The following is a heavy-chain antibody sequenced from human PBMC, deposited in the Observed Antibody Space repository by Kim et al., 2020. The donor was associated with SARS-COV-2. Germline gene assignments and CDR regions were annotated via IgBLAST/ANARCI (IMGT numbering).Heavy chain of an antibody. CDR3: AREPPGIAAAGTPYYGMDV. D-gene: IGHD6-13*01. Sequence: ASVKVSCKASGYTFTSYYMHWVRQAPGQGLEWMGIINPSGGSTSYAQKFQGRVTMTRDTSTSTVYMELSSLRSEDTAVYYCAREPPGIAAAGTPYYGMDVWGQGTTVTVSS. V-gene: IGHV1-46*01. CDR1: GYTFTSYY. CDR2: INPSGGST. J-gene: IGHJ6*02.